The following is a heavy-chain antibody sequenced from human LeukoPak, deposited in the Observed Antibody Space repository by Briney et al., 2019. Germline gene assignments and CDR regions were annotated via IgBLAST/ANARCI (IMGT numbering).Heavy chain of an antibody. J-gene: IGHJ3*02. CDR3: AREVRVWSARAFDI. V-gene: IGHV3-9*01. CDR1: GFTFDDYA. CDR2: ISWNSGSI. D-gene: IGHD3-10*01. Sequence: PGGSLRLSCAASGFTFDDYAMHWVRQAPGKGLEWVSGISWNSGSIGYADSVKGRFTISRDNAKNSLYLQMNSLRAEDTALYYCAREVRVWSARAFDIWGQGTMVTVSS.